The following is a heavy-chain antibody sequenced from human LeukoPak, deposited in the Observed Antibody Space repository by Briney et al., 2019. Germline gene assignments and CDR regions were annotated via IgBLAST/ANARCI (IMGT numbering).Heavy chain of an antibody. J-gene: IGHJ5*02. V-gene: IGHV1-18*04. CDR2: ISAYNGNT. D-gene: IGHD3-3*01. CDR3: ARDLIDYDFWSGYYRFDP. CDR1: GYTFTGYY. Sequence: ASVKVSCKASGYTFTGYYMHWVRQAPGQGLEWMGWISAYNGNTNYAQKLQGRVTMTTDTSTSTAYMELRSLRSDDTAVYYCARDLIDYDFWSGYYRFDPWGQGTLVTVSS.